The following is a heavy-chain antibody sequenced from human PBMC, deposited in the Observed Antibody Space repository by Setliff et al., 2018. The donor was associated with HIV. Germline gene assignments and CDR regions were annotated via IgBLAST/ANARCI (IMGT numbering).Heavy chain of an antibody. CDR1: GYSIGSGSF. CDR3: ARYSTLTTNFDY. D-gene: IGHD4-17*01. Sequence: KPSETLSLTCAVSGYSIGSGSFWGWIRQPPGKGLEWIATIPHSGGTYYNPDPSLTGRVTISLDTSKNQFSLKLAFVTAADTAVYYCARYSTLTTNFDYWGQGTLVTSPQ. V-gene: IGHV4-38-2*01. J-gene: IGHJ4*02. CDR2: IPHSGGT.